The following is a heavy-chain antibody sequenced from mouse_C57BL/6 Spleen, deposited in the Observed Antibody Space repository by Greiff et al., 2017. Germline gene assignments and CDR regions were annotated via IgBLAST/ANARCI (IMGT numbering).Heavy chain of an antibody. V-gene: IGHV1-26*01. Sequence: EVQLQQSGPELVKPGASVKISCKASGYTFTDYYMNWVKQSHGKSLEWIGDINPNNGGTSYNQKFKGKATLTVDKSSSTAYMELRSLTSEDSAVYYCARRKGGDWYFDVWGTGTTVTVSS. CDR1: GYTFTDYY. CDR2: INPNNGGT. J-gene: IGHJ1*03. CDR3: ARRKGGDWYFDV.